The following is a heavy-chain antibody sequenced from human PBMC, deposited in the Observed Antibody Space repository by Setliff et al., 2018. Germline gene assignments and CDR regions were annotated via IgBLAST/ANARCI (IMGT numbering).Heavy chain of an antibody. J-gene: IGHJ4*02. Sequence: GVLRLSCGASGFTYNNCWVSWVRQAPGKGLEWLASINPDGSEKYYVDSVKGRFTISRDNAKNSLSLQMNSLRTEDTAVYYCAKCSSWRGHYPHFIYWGQGTLVTVSS. CDR2: INPDGSEK. CDR3: AKCSSWRGHYPHFIY. D-gene: IGHD6-13*01. V-gene: IGHV3-7*01. CDR1: GFTYNNCW.